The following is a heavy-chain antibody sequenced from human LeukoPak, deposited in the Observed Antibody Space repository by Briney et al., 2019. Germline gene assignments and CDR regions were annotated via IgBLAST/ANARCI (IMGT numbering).Heavy chain of an antibody. D-gene: IGHD3-22*01. CDR2: IIPMFRTA. CDR3: ARDASIHDSSSYYFLW. J-gene: IGHJ4*02. V-gene: IGHV1-69*13. Sequence: SVKVSCKASGGTFSRSAVNWVRQAPGQGLEWMGGIIPMFRTAIYAQKFRGRVTITADESTSTAYMELNSLRSEDTAVYYCARDASIHDSSSYYFLWWGQGTLVTVSS. CDR1: GGTFSRSA.